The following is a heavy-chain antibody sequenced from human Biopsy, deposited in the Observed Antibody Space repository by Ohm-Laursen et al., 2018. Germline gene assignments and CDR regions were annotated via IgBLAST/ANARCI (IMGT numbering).Heavy chain of an antibody. CDR2: IYYNGST. V-gene: IGHV4-61*01. D-gene: IGHD3-16*01. CDR1: GGSVRSLSYY. CDR3: AASPSYMIFDF. J-gene: IGHJ4*02. Sequence: GTLSLTCSVSGGSVRSLSYYWSWVRQSPGKGLDWIGHIYYNGSTKYDPSLKSRVTISLDTSKNQVSLKLNSVAAADRAVYYCAASPSYMIFDFWGQGTSVTVSS.